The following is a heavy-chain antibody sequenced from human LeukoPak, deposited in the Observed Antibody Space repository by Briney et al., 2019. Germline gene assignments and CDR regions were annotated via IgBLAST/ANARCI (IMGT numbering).Heavy chain of an antibody. D-gene: IGHD6-13*01. J-gene: IGHJ4*02. CDR3: ATGPLRIAAAGIPSLGNY. Sequence: ASVKVSCKVSGYTLTELSMHWVRQAPGKGLEWMGGFDPGDGETIYAQKFQGRVTMTEDTSTDTAYMELSSLRSEDTAVYYCATGPLRIAAAGIPSLGNYWGQGTLVTVSS. CDR2: FDPGDGET. V-gene: IGHV1-24*01. CDR1: GYTLTELS.